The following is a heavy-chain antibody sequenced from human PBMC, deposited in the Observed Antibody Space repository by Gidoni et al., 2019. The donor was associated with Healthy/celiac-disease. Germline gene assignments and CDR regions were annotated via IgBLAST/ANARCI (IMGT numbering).Heavy chain of an antibody. CDR2: ISYDGSNK. J-gene: IGHJ4*02. CDR1: GVTLSSYA. D-gene: IGHD6-6*01. Sequence: QVQLVESGGGVVQPGRSLRLSCAASGVTLSSYAMHWVRQAPVKGLEWVAVISYDGSNKYYADSVKGRFTISRDNSKNTLYLQMNSLRAEDTAVYYCARGYYSSSSRFDYWGQGTLVTVSS. CDR3: ARGYYSSSSRFDY. V-gene: IGHV3-30-3*01.